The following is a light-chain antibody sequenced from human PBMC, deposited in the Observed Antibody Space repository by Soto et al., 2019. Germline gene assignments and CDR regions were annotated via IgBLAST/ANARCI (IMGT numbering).Light chain of an antibody. CDR2: EAT. Sequence: QSALTQPASVSGSPGQSITISCIGASSDIGKYKVVSCYQHHPGKVPKLLIYEATKRPSGVSDRFSGSKSDNTASLTISGLQAEDEADYYCCSYVGNSLWLFGGGTQLTVL. J-gene: IGLJ3*02. CDR3: CSYVGNSLWL. V-gene: IGLV2-23*01. CDR1: SSDIGKYKV.